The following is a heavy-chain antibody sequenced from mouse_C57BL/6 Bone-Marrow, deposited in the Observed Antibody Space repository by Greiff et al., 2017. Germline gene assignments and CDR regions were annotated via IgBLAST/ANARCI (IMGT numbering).Heavy chain of an antibody. J-gene: IGHJ1*03. D-gene: IGHD1-1*01. CDR1: GYTFPSYW. CDR3: AREDFPIITTVVADWYFDV. CDR2: IYPGSGST. Sequence: QVQLQQPGAELVKPGASVKMSCKASGYTFPSYWITWVKQRPGQGLEWIGDIYPGSGSTNYNEKFKSKATLTVDTSSSTAYMQLSSLTSEDSAVYYCAREDFPIITTVVADWYFDVWGTGTTVTVSS. V-gene: IGHV1-55*01.